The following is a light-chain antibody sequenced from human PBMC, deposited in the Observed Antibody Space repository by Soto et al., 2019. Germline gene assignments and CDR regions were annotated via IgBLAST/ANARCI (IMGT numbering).Light chain of an antibody. V-gene: IGKV3-15*01. CDR1: QTITNN. CDR2: DAS. J-gene: IGKJ1*01. CDR3: HQYNNWPPAT. Sequence: EIVMTQSPATLSVSPGERATLSCRASQTITNNLAWYQQKPGQAPRLLIYDASTRATGVPARFSGSGSGTEFTLTISSLQSADFALYYCHQYNNWPPATFGQGTKVEIK.